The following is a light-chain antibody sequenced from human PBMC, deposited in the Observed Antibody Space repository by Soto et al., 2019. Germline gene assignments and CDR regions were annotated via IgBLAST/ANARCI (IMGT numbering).Light chain of an antibody. V-gene: IGKV3-20*01. CDR2: DVS. J-gene: IGKJ1*01. CDR3: QQYGNSPWA. CDR1: QSVSSTY. Sequence: EIVLAQSPGTLSLSPGEVATLSCRASQSVSSTYLAWYQQKPGRAPRLLIHDVSRRVTGIPDRFSGSGSGTDFTLTISRLEPEDFAVYYCQQYGNSPWAFGQGTKVDIK.